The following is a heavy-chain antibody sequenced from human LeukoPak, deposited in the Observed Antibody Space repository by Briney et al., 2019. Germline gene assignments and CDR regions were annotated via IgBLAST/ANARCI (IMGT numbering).Heavy chain of an antibody. D-gene: IGHD3-22*01. Sequence: GASVKVSCKASGGTFSSYAISWVRQAPGQGLEWMGRFIPIFGIANYAQKFQGRVTITADKSTSTAYMELSSLRSEDTAVYYCARGSYYDSSGSSLKDWGQGTLVTVSS. CDR3: ARGSYYDSSGSSLKD. J-gene: IGHJ4*02. CDR1: GGTFSSYA. V-gene: IGHV1-69*04. CDR2: FIPIFGIA.